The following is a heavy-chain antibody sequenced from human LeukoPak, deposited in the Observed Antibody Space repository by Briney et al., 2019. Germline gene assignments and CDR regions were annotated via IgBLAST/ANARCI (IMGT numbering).Heavy chain of an antibody. CDR1: GLTISSYD. V-gene: IGHV3-64*01. D-gene: IGHD3-16*01. CDR2: ISSDGGSN. Sequence: QPSVTLRLSCSASGLTISSYDMHWVRQAPGQGLEYVSGISSDGGSNYYANPVKGSFTTARANTRNNLYLQIVSLGFAAMGLYYCARGGKDTANTLSEYWGQGTLVTVSP. J-gene: IGHJ4*02. CDR3: ARGGKDTANTLSEY.